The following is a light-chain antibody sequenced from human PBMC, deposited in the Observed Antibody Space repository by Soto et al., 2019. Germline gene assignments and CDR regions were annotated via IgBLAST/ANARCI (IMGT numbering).Light chain of an antibody. J-gene: IGLJ3*02. V-gene: IGLV1-40*01. Sequence: QAVVTQPPSVSGAPWQRVTISCTGTSSNIGAGHAVHWYRQFPGAAPKLLIYGDTHRPSGVPDRFSGSKSATSASLVITGLQAEDEADYYCQSYDTSLRGWLFGGGTKVTGL. CDR2: GDT. CDR1: SSNIGAGHA. CDR3: QSYDTSLRGWL.